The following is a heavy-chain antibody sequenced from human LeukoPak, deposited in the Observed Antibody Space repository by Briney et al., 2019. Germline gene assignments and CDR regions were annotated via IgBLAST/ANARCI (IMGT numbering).Heavy chain of an antibody. D-gene: IGHD3-22*01. CDR2: IYSGGST. V-gene: IGHV3-66*02. CDR1: GFTVSSNY. J-gene: IGHJ4*02. CDR3: ARDQGGSQYYYDSSGYSS. Sequence: PGGSLRLSCAASGFTVSSNYMSWVRQAPGKGLEWVSVIYSGGSTYYADSVKGRLTISRDNSKNTLYLQMNSLRAEDTAVYYCARDQGGSQYYYDSSGYSSWGQGTLVTVSS.